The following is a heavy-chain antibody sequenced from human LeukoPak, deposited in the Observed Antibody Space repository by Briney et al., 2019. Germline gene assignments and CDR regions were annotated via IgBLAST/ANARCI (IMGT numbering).Heavy chain of an antibody. CDR3: TRGMLRQPPDY. CDR2: ISDDETYK. Sequence: PGRSLRPSYAASGFTFNSYSMHWVRQAPGKGLESVTAISDDETYKFYADSVKGRFTISRDNSKNTLYLQMNSLRVEDTAIYYCTRGMLRQPPDYWGQGMLVTVSS. V-gene: IGHV3-30-3*01. J-gene: IGHJ4*02. D-gene: IGHD3-10*02. CDR1: GFTFNSYS.